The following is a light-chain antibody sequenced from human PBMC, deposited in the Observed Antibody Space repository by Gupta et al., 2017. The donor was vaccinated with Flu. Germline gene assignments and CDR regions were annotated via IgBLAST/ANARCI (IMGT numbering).Light chain of an antibody. CDR1: NIGSKS. V-gene: IGLV3-21*02. CDR3: QVWDSGSDHYV. Sequence: ARITCGGNNIGSKSVHWYQQKPGQAPVLVVFDDSDRPSGIPERFSGSNSGTTASLSISGVEAGDEADYYCQVWDSGSDHYVFGSGTKVTVL. CDR2: DDS. J-gene: IGLJ1*01.